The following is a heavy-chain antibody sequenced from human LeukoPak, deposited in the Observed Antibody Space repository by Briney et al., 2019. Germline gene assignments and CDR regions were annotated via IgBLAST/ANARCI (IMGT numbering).Heavy chain of an antibody. V-gene: IGHV1-69*01. CDR1: GGTFSSYA. J-gene: IGHJ4*02. CDR3: AGVPDSLYDSSGYYYLPQPYFDY. D-gene: IGHD3-22*01. CDR2: IIPIFGTA. Sequence: GASVKVSCKASGGTFSSYAISWVRQAPGQGLEWMGGIIPIFGTANYAQKFQGRVTITADESTSTAYMELSSLRSEDTAVYYCAGVPDSLYDSSGYYYLPQPYFDYWGQGTLVTVSS.